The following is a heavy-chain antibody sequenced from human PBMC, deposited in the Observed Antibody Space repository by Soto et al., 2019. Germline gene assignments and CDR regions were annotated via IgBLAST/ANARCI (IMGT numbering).Heavy chain of an antibody. Sequence: ASVKVSCKASGFTFTSSAVQWVRQARGQRLEWIGWIVVGSGNTNYAQKFQERVTITRDMSTSTAYMELSSLRSEDTAVYYCAAEAISGSYYRFAFDIWGQGTMVTVSS. D-gene: IGHD1-26*01. V-gene: IGHV1-58*01. CDR3: AAEAISGSYYRFAFDI. CDR2: IVVGSGNT. CDR1: GFTFTSSA. J-gene: IGHJ3*02.